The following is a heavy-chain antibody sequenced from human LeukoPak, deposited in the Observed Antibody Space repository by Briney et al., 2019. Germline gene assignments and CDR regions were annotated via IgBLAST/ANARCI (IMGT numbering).Heavy chain of an antibody. D-gene: IGHD3-3*01. CDR3: ARADPDDFWSGYRPNGAFDI. CDR2: INPNSGGT. Sequence: RASVKVSCKASGYTFTGYYMHWVRQAPGQGLEWMGWINPNSGGTNYAQKFQGRVTMTRDTSIGTAYMELSRLRSDDTAVYYCARADPDDFWSGYRPNGAFDIWGQGTMVTVSS. CDR1: GYTFTGYY. J-gene: IGHJ3*02. V-gene: IGHV1-2*02.